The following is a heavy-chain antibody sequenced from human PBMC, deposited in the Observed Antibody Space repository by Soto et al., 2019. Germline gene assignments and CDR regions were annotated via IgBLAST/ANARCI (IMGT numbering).Heavy chain of an antibody. Sequence: EVQLVESGGGLVQPGGSLRVSCAASGFTLSTSWMNWVRQAPGKGLEWVANINGYGSEEYYVDSVRGRFTISRDNVKNSMCLPMNSRRAEETAVYYCAAGFPADYWGQGTLGTVCS. V-gene: IGHV3-7*01. J-gene: IGHJ4*02. D-gene: IGHD3-10*01. CDR2: INGYGSEE. CDR3: AAGFPADY. CDR1: GFTLSTSW.